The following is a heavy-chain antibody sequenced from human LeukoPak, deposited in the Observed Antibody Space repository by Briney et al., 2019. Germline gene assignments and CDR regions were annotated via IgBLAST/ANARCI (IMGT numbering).Heavy chain of an antibody. J-gene: IGHJ4*02. V-gene: IGHV3-7*01. CDR2: IKQDGSEK. CDR1: GFTFSSYW. D-gene: IGHD6-19*01. Sequence: GGSLRLSCAASGFTFSSYWMSWVRQAPGKGLEWVANIKQDGSEKYYVDSVKGRFTISRDNAKNSLYLQMNSLRAEDTAVYYCARDPYSSGWYNFDCWGQGTLVTVSS. CDR3: ARDPYSSGWYNFDC.